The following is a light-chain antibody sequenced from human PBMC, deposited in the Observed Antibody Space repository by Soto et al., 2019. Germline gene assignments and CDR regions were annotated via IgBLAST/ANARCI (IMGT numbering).Light chain of an antibody. V-gene: IGKV3-15*01. J-gene: IGKJ2*01. Sequence: EKVMTQSPATLSVSPGERATLSCRASQSVRSNLAWYQKKPGQAPRLLIYDASTRATGIPARFSGSGSGTEFTLIISNLQSEDFAVYYCHQHGDSPYTFGQGTK. CDR2: DAS. CDR3: HQHGDSPYT. CDR1: QSVRSN.